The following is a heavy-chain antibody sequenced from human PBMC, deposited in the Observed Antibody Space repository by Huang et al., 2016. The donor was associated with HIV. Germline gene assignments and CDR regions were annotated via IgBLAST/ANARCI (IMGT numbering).Heavy chain of an antibody. V-gene: IGHV4-34*02. CDR1: GGSFTGNY. D-gene: IGHD3-3*01. Sequence: QMQLQQRGAGLLKPSETLSLTCGVSGGSFTGNYLTWIRLAPGTGLEWIGEVNDSGATNDNPSLNGRVTISLDKSNRELSLNLRSVTAADTAVYYCARQWTILEWLLGLDVWGQGTTVIVSS. CDR3: ARQWTILEWLLGLDV. J-gene: IGHJ6*02. CDR2: VNDSGAT.